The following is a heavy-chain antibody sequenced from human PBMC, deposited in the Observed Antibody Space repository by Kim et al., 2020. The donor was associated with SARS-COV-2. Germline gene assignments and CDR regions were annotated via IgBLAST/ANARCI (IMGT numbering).Heavy chain of an antibody. CDR2: IYPGDSDT. V-gene: IGHV5-51*01. J-gene: IGHJ5*02. CDR3: ARAPSGYYNWFDP. CDR1: GYSFTSHW. Sequence: GESLQISCKGSGYSFTSHWIGWVRQMPGKGLEWMGIIYPGDSDTRYSPSFQGQVTISADKSISTAYLQWSSLKASDTAMYYCARAPSGYYNWFDPWGQGTLVTVSS. D-gene: IGHD3-3*01.